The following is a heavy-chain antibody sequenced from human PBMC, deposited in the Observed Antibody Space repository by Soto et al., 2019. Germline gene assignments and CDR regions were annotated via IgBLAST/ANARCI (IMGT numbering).Heavy chain of an antibody. V-gene: IGHV1-69*13. CDR2: IIPIFGTA. D-gene: IGHD4-4*01. CDR3: ARDSAPDYSNSIWFDP. CDR1: GGTFSSYA. Sequence: SVKVSCKASGGTFSSYAISWVRQAPGQGLEWMGGIIPIFGTANYAQKFQGRVTITADESTSTAYMELSSLRSEDTAVYYCARDSAPDYSNSIWFDPWGQGTLVTVS. J-gene: IGHJ5*02.